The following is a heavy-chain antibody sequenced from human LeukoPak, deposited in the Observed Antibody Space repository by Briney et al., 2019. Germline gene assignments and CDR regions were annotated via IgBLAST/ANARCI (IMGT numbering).Heavy chain of an antibody. V-gene: IGHV1-24*01. CDR1: GYTLTELS. D-gene: IGHD6-19*01. CDR2: FDPENGET. Sequence: ASVKVSCKVSGYTLTELSIHWVRQTPGKGLEWMGGFDPENGETIYAQKFQGGVTMTEDTSTDTAYMELSTLRSEDTAVYYCATLHSSGSFFDYWGQGTLVTVSS. J-gene: IGHJ4*02. CDR3: ATLHSSGSFFDY.